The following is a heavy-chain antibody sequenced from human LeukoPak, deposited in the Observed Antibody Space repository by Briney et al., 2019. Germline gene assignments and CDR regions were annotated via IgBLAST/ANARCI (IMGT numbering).Heavy chain of an antibody. V-gene: IGHV1-69-2*01. D-gene: IGHD3-10*01. CDR3: GASRFGEGVYH. CDR2: VDPKNGGT. CDR1: RYTFTDYY. Sequence: ASVKISCKASRYTFTDYYIHWVQQAPAKGLEWMGRVDPKNGGTIYADKFQGRVTITADTSTDTAYMELSSLRSEDTAVYYCGASRFGEGVYHWGQGTLVTVSS. J-gene: IGHJ5*02.